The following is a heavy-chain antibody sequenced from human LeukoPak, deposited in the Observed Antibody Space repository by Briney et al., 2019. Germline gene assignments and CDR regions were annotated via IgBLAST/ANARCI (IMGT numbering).Heavy chain of an antibody. J-gene: IGHJ6*03. CDR3: TRQVDTAMVPYYYYYMDV. Sequence: QSGGSLRLSCAASGFTFSGSAMHWVRQASGKGLEWVGRIRSKANSYATAYAASVKGRFTISRDDSKNTAYLQMNSLKTEDTAVYYCTRQVDTAMVPYYYYYMDVWGRGTTVTVSS. D-gene: IGHD5-18*01. CDR1: GFTFSGSA. CDR2: IRSKANSYAT. V-gene: IGHV3-73*01.